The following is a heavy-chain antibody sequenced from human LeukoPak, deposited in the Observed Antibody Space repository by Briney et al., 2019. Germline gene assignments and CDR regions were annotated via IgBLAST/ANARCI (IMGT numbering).Heavy chain of an antibody. J-gene: IGHJ4*02. V-gene: IGHV3-21*01. CDR3: ARDFARTGDYHHFDY. CDR2: LITSNDI. Sequence: GGSLRLSCAASGFTFSSYSMNWARQAPGKGLEWVSSLITSNDIYYADSVKGRFTISRDNAKNSLYLQMNGLRAEDTAVYYCARDFARTGDYHHFDYWGQGTLVTVSS. CDR1: GFTFSSYS. D-gene: IGHD7-27*01.